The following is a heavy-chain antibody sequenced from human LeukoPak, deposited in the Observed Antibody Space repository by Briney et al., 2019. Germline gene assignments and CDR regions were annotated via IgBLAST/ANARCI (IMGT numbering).Heavy chain of an antibody. V-gene: IGHV3-53*01. CDR2: IYSGGST. Sequence: PGRSLRLSCAASGFTVSSNYMSWVRQAPGKGLEWVSVIYSGGSTYYADSVKGRFTISRDNSKNMLYLQMNSLRAEDTAVYYCAREPGYFDSSGYYGYWGQGTLVTVSS. D-gene: IGHD3-22*01. J-gene: IGHJ4*02. CDR3: AREPGYFDSSGYYGY. CDR1: GFTVSSNY.